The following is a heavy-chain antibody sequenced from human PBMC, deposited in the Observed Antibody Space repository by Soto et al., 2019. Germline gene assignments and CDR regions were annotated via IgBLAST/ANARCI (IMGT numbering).Heavy chain of an antibody. CDR3: ARGPSGDKVDS. V-gene: IGHV4-30-4*01. CDR1: GGSISTVNYW. D-gene: IGHD7-27*01. J-gene: IGHJ4*02. CDR2: IYNGGRT. Sequence: QVQLQESGPGLVKPSQTLSLTCTGSGGSISTVNYWWSWIRQSPDMGLEWIGHIYNGGRTYNNPSLESRVTMSVDTSKNQLSLTLSSVSAADTAVYYCARGPSGDKVDSWGQGTLVTVSS.